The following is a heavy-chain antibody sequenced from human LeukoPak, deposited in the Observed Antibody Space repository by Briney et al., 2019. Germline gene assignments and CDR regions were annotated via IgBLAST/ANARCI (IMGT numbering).Heavy chain of an antibody. V-gene: IGHV1-69*06. CDR1: GGTFSSYA. CDR3: ARDEGMVRGVIHRYFQH. J-gene: IGHJ1*01. Sequence: GASVKVSCKASGGTFSSYAISWVRQAPGQGLEWMGGIIPIFGTANYAQKFQGRVTITADKSTSTAYMELSSLRSEDTAVYYCARDEGMVRGVIHRYFQHWGQGTLVTVSS. CDR2: IIPIFGTA. D-gene: IGHD3-10*01.